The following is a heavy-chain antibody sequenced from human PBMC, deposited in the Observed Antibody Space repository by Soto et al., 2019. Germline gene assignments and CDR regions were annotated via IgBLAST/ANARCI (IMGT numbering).Heavy chain of an antibody. Sequence: SETLSLTCTVSGGSISSNYWTWIRQPPGKGLEWIGYVYNSGSTNYNPSLKSRVTISEDTSRSQFSLKVNSMTAADTAVYYCARYRREAVAGYTLDYWGQGILVTVSS. D-gene: IGHD6-13*01. CDR2: VYNSGST. CDR1: GGSISSNY. J-gene: IGHJ4*02. CDR3: ARYRREAVAGYTLDY. V-gene: IGHV4-59*01.